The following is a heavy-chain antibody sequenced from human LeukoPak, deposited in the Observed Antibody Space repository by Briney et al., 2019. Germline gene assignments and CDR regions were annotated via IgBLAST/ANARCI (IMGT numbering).Heavy chain of an antibody. CDR3: ARSEQQLVLPYYFDY. Sequence: KPSETLSFTCAVYGGSFSGYYWSWIRQPPGKGLEWIGEIYHSGSTNYNPSLKSRVTISVDKSKNQLSLKLSSVTAADTAVYYCARSEQQLVLPYYFDYWGQGTLVTVSS. CDR2: IYHSGST. D-gene: IGHD6-13*01. J-gene: IGHJ4*02. V-gene: IGHV4-34*01. CDR1: GGSFSGYY.